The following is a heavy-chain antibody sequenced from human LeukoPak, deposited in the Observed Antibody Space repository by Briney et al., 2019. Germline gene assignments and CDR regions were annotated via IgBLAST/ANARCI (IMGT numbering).Heavy chain of an antibody. Sequence: PSETLSLTCTVSGGSLSSYYWSWIRQPAGKGLEWIGRIYTSGSTNYNPSLKSRVTMSVDTSKNQFSLKLSSVTAADTAVYYCARDVGDIVVVPAASDAFDIWGQGTMVTVSS. CDR1: GGSLSSYY. CDR2: IYTSGST. V-gene: IGHV4-4*07. CDR3: ARDVGDIVVVPAASDAFDI. D-gene: IGHD2-2*01. J-gene: IGHJ3*02.